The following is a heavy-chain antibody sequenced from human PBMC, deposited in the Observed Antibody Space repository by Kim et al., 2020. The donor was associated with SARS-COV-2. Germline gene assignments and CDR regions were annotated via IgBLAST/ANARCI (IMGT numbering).Heavy chain of an antibody. CDR1: GGSISSGGYY. D-gene: IGHD3-22*01. J-gene: IGHJ4*02. CDR2: IYYSGST. V-gene: IGHV4-31*03. CDR3: ARGQGLITMIVVVVGAFDY. Sequence: PSETLSLTCTVSGGSISSGGYYWSWIRQHPGKGLEWIGYIYYSGSTYYNPSLKSRFTISVDTSKNQFSLKLSSVTAADTAVYYCARGQGLITMIVVVVGAFDYWGQGTLVTVSS.